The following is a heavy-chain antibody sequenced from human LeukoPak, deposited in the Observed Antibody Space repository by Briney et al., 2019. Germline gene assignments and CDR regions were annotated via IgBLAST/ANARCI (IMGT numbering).Heavy chain of an antibody. V-gene: IGHV1-69-2*01. CDR3: ARGEAIVGSY. Sequence: ASVKVSCKVSGYTFTDYYMHWVQQAPGKGLEWMGLVDPEDGETIYAEKFQGRVTMTRDTSTSTVYMELSSLTSDDTAVYYCARGEAIVGSYWGQGTLVTVSS. J-gene: IGHJ4*02. CDR2: VDPEDGET. CDR1: GYTFTDYY. D-gene: IGHD1-26*01.